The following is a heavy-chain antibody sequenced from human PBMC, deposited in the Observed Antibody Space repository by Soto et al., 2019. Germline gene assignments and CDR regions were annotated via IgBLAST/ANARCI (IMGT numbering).Heavy chain of an antibody. V-gene: IGHV1-18*01. J-gene: IGHJ3*02. CDR2: ISAYNGNT. Sequence: QVQLVQSGAEVKKPGASVKVSCKASGYTFTSYGISWVRQAPGQGLEWMGWISAYNGNTNYAQKLQGRVTMTTDTSTSTAYMELRSRRSDDTAVYYCARSAADVLRYFVLDIWGQGTMVTVSS. CDR1: GYTFTSYG. CDR3: ARSAADVLRYFVLDI. D-gene: IGHD3-9*01.